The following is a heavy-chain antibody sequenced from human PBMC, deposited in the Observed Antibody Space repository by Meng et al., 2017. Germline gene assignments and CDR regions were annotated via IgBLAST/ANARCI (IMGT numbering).Heavy chain of an antibody. CDR2: IYHSGST. J-gene: IGHJ4*02. D-gene: IGHD7-27*01. Sequence: QLQASGPGRVKPSWTLPLPCAVSGGSIRSSNWWSWVRQPPGKGLEWIGEIYHSGSTNYNPSLKSRVTISVDKSKNQFSLKLSSVTAADTAVYYCARIGDWGSTRHFDYWGQGTLVTVSS. CDR1: GGSIRSSNW. CDR3: ARIGDWGSTRHFDY. V-gene: IGHV4-4*02.